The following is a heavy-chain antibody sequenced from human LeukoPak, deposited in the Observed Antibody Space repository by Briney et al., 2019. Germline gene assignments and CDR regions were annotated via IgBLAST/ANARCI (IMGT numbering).Heavy chain of an antibody. CDR3: ARAPDGYEAFDI. D-gene: IGHD3-22*01. Sequence: GGSLRLSCAPSGFTFSSYAMSWVRQAPGKGLEWVSVIYSGGRTYYADSVKGRFTTSRDNSKNTLYLQMNSLRAEDTAVYYCARAPDGYEAFDIWGQGTMVTVSS. CDR2: IYSGGRT. V-gene: IGHV3-66*01. J-gene: IGHJ3*02. CDR1: GFTFSSYA.